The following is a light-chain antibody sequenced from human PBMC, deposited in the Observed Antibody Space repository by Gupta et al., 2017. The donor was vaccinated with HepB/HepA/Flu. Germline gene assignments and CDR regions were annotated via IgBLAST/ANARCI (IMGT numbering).Light chain of an antibody. CDR2: EDS. CDR3: QASAISDKWV. J-gene: IGLJ2*01. V-gene: IGLV3-21*02. CDR1: NIGFKS. Sequence: SYVLTQTPSVSGAPGEKASITCEGNNIGFKSVHGYQQKPGQAPCLVVHEDSARPSEIPDRFSDSKSGNTATLTITKAEAGDESYYYCQASAISDKWVFGGGTKLTVL.